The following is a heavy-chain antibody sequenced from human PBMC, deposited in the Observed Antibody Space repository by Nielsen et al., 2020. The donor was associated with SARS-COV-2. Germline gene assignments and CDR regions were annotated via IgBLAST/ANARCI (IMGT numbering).Heavy chain of an antibody. CDR2: IYSGGST. CDR3: ARGTYSGSSLGVDY. CDR1: GFTFSSYW. J-gene: IGHJ4*02. Sequence: GGSLRLSCAASGFTFSSYWMSWVRQAPGKGLEWVSVIYSGGSTYYADSVKGRFTISRDNSKNTLYLQMNSLRAEDTAVYYCARGTYSGSSLGVDYWGQGTLVTVSS. D-gene: IGHD1-26*01. V-gene: IGHV3-66*01.